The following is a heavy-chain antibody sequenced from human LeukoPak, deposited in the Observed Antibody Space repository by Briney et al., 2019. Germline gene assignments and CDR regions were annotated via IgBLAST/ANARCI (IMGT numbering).Heavy chain of an antibody. CDR3: ARGQTYYDFWSGHYISHPEYYYYYYGMDV. V-gene: IGHV4-34*01. D-gene: IGHD3-3*01. Sequence: PSETLSLTCAVYGGSFSGYYWSWIRQPPGKGLEWIGEINHSGSTNCNPSLKSRVTISVDTSKNQFSLKLSSVTAADTAVYYCARGQTYYDFWSGHYISHPEYYYYYYGMDVWGQGTTVTVSS. CDR1: GGSFSGYY. CDR2: INHSGST. J-gene: IGHJ6*02.